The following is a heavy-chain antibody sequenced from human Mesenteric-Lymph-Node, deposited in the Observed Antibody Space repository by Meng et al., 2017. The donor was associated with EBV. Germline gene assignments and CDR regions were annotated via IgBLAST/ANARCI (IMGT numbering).Heavy chain of an antibody. D-gene: IGHD4-23*01. J-gene: IGHJ2*01. CDR3: ARSRRYGGLDYWYFDL. Sequence: QVEFQHVEAVLLKSSETLPLTCYVSGGSFSDDYWSWIRQPPGRGLEWIGEINHSGSTGYNPSLKSRVTISVDTSKNQFSVRLTSVTAADTAVYYCARSRRYGGLDYWYFDLWGRGTLVTVSS. V-gene: IGHV4-34*01. CDR1: GGSFSDDY. CDR2: INHSGST.